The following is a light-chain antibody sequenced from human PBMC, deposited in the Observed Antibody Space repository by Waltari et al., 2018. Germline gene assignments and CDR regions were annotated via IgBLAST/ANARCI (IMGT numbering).Light chain of an antibody. V-gene: IGLV1-40*01. CDR1: LSKIGACYD. J-gene: IGLJ2*01. Sequence: QSVLTPPPPVSGDPGQRLTLYCTVSLSKIGACYDVHWYQQLPGTAPKHPIYGNNNRPSGVPDRFSGSKSGTSASLAITGLQSDDEADYCCQSYDNILSGGVFGGGTKLTVL. CDR2: GNN. CDR3: QSYDNILSGGV.